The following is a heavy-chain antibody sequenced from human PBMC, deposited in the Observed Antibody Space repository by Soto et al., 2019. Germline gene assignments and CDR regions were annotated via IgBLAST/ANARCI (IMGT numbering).Heavy chain of an antibody. CDR1: GFTFTNYY. CDR3: ARDLEVGSYLYYFDF. J-gene: IGHJ4*02. V-gene: IGHV3-11*06. D-gene: IGHD1-26*01. Sequence: GGSLRLSCAASGFTFTNYYISWIRQTPGKGLEWVSYISANNVYTNYADSVKGRFTISRDNGKNSVYLQMNGLRAEDTAVYYCARDLEVGSYLYYFDFWGQGALVTVSS. CDR2: ISANNVYT.